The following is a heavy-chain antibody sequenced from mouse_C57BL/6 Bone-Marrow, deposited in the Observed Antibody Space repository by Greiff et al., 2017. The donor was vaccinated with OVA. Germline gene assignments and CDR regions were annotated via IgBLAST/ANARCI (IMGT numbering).Heavy chain of an antibody. V-gene: IGHV1-64*01. CDR2: IHPNSGST. CDR3: AREGIITTVVNY. Sequence: QVQLQQPGAELVKPGASVKLSCKASGYTFTSYWMHWVKQRPGQGLEWIGMIHPNSGSTNYNEKFKSKATLTVDKSSSTAYMQLSSLTYEDYAVYYCAREGIITTVVNYWGQGTTLTVSS. CDR1: GYTFTSYW. D-gene: IGHD1-1*01. J-gene: IGHJ2*01.